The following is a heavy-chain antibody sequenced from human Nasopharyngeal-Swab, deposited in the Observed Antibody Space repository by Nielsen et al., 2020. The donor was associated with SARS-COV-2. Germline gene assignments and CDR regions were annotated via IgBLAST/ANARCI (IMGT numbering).Heavy chain of an antibody. CDR3: ARDGDYYGSGSYYPRYYGMDV. CDR2: IIPIFGTA. J-gene: IGHJ6*02. V-gene: IGHV1-69*05. D-gene: IGHD3-10*01. Sequence: WVRQAPGQGLEWMGGIIPIFGTANYAQKFQGRVTITRDTSASTAYMELSSLRSEDTAVYYCARDGDYYGSGSYYPRYYGMDVWGQGTTVTVS.